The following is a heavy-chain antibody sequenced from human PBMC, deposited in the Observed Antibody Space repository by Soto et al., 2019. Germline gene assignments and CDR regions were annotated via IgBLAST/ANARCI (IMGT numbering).Heavy chain of an antibody. Sequence: QVQLVQSGTEVKKPGASVKVSCQASGYTFTSYAISWVRQAPGQGLEWMGWISGHNGNTNYAQKLQGRVTMTTDTSTSTAYLELRSLRSDDTAVYYCAIGTTVTTTPTYYYMDVWGKGTTVTVSS. D-gene: IGHD4-17*01. CDR2: ISGHNGNT. CDR3: AIGTTVTTTPTYYYMDV. CDR1: GYTFTSYA. J-gene: IGHJ6*03. V-gene: IGHV1-18*01.